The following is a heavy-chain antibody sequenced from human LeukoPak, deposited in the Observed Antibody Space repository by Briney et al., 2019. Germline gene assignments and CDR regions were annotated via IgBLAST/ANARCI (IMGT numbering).Heavy chain of an antibody. CDR1: GFTFSSYG. D-gene: IGHD3-22*01. Sequence: GGSLRLSCAASGFTFSSYGMHWVRQAPGKGLEWVAVISYDGSNKYYADSVKGRFTISRDNSKNTLYLQMNSLRAEDTAVYYCAKDNSNYDSSGPFFDYWGQGTLVTVSS. CDR2: ISYDGSNK. CDR3: AKDNSNYDSSGPFFDY. J-gene: IGHJ4*02. V-gene: IGHV3-30*18.